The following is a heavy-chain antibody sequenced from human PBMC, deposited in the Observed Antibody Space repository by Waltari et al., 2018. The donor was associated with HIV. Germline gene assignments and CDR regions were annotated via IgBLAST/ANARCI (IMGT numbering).Heavy chain of an antibody. CDR3: ARDQILRFLEWSVDY. CDR2: IYHSGST. V-gene: IGHV4-38-2*02. CDR1: GYSISTGYY. D-gene: IGHD3-3*01. J-gene: IGHJ4*02. Sequence: QVQLQESGPGLVKPSETLSLTCAVSGYSISTGYYWGCIRQPPGKGLDWIGSIYHSGSTYYNPSLRSRVAISVDTSKNQFSLNLNAVTAADTAVYYCARDQILRFLEWSVDYWGQGILVTVS.